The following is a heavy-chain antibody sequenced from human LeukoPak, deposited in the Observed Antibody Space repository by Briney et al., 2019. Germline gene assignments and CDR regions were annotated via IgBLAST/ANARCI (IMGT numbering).Heavy chain of an antibody. CDR2: IWYDGINK. J-gene: IGHJ3*02. CDR3: ARGAADAFDI. V-gene: IGHV3-33*01. Sequence: GGSLRLSCVASGFTFNNYGIHWVRQAPGKGLEWVTVIWYDGINKYYADSVKGRFTISRDNPKNTLYLEMNSLRAEDTAVYYCARGAADAFDIWGQGTMVTVSS. CDR1: GFTFNNYG.